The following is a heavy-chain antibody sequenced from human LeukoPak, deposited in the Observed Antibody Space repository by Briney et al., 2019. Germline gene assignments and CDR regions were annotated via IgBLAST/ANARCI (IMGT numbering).Heavy chain of an antibody. D-gene: IGHD4-17*01. CDR2: IYYSGST. V-gene: IGHV4-31*03. CDR1: GGSISSGGYS. J-gene: IGHJ4*02. CDR3: ARHRKGTTVTTYDY. Sequence: SETLSLTCTVSGGSISSGGYSWSWLRQHPGKGLEGSGYIYYSGSTYYNPSLKSRVTISVDTSKNQFSLKLSSVTAADTAVYYCARHRKGTTVTTYDYWGQGTLVTVSS.